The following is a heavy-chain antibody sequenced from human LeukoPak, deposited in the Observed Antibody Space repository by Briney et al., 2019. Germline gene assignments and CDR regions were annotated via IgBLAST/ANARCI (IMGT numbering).Heavy chain of an antibody. CDR1: GFTFSNYW. CDR2: IKQDGSEK. D-gene: IGHD6-13*01. CDR3: ARALGSGYSSSWAH. J-gene: IGHJ4*02. Sequence: PGGSLRLSCAASGFTFSNYWMSWVRQAPGKGLERVANIKQDGSEKYYVDSVKGRFTISRDNAKNSLYLQMNSLRAEDTAVYYCARALGSGYSSSWAHWGQGTLVTVSS. V-gene: IGHV3-7*01.